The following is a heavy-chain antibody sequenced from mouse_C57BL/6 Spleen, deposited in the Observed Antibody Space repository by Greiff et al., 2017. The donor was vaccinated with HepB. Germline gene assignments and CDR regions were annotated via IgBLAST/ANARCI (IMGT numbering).Heavy chain of an antibody. Sequence: VQLKQSGAELVRPGASVKLSCTASGFNIKDDYMHWVKQRPEQGLEWIGWIDPENGDTEYASKFQGKATITADTSSNTAYLQLSSLTSEDTAVYYCTTDETAQATDAMDYWGQGTSVTVSS. CDR2: IDPENGDT. CDR1: GFNIKDDY. V-gene: IGHV14-4*01. CDR3: TTDETAQATDAMDY. J-gene: IGHJ4*01. D-gene: IGHD3-2*02.